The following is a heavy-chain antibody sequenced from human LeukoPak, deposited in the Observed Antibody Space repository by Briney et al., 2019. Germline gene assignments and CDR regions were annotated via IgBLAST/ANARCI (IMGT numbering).Heavy chain of an antibody. D-gene: IGHD1-26*01. CDR1: GFTFSSYA. J-gene: IGHJ4*02. CDR3: ARDVRGGSDSPDF. V-gene: IGHV3-23*01. Sequence: GGSLRLSCAASGFTFSSYAMSWVRQAPGKGLEYVSGISGNGDRTFYADSVKGRFTISRDNSKNTLYLQMSSLRAEDTAVYYCARDVRGGSDSPDFWGQGTLVTVSS. CDR2: ISGNGDRT.